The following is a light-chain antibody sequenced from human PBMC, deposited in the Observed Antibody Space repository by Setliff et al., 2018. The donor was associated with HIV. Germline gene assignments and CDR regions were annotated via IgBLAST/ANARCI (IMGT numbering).Light chain of an antibody. V-gene: IGLV2-14*01. CDR3: NSYTSRGTVL. Sequence: SALAQPASVSGSPGQSITISCTGTSSDVGAYNYVSWYQQYPGKAPKLIIYEVSNRPSGVSNRFSGSKSGNTASLTISGLQAEDEADYYCNSYTSRGTVLFGGGTKVTVL. CDR1: SSDVGAYNY. CDR2: EVS. J-gene: IGLJ2*01.